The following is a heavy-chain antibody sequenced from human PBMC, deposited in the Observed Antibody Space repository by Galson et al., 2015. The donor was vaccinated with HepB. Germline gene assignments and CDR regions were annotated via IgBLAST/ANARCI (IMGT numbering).Heavy chain of an antibody. V-gene: IGHV3-30*18. D-gene: IGHD4-23*01. Sequence: LRLSCAASGFTFSSYGMHWVRQAPGKGLEWVAVISYDGSNKYYADSVKGRFTISRDNSKNTLYLQMNSLRAEDTAVYYCAKVVYRGYYSYYYGMDVWGQGTTVTVSS. CDR1: GFTFSSYG. CDR3: AKVVYRGYYSYYYGMDV. J-gene: IGHJ6*02. CDR2: ISYDGSNK.